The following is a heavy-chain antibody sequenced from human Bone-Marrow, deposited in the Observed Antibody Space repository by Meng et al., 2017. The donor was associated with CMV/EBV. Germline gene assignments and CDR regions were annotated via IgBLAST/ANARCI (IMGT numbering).Heavy chain of an antibody. D-gene: IGHD5-12*01. CDR2: INHSGST. CDR1: GGSFSGYY. CDR3: ARAPGYDHWDY. Sequence: SETLSLTCAVYGGSFSGYYWSWIRQPPGKGLEWIGEINHSGSTNYNPSLKSRVTISVDTSKNQFSLKLSSVTAADTAVYYCARAPGYDHWDYLGQGTLVTVSS. J-gene: IGHJ4*02. V-gene: IGHV4-34*01.